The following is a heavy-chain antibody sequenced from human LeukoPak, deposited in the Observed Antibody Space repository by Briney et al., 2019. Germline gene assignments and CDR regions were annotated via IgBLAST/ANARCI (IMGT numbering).Heavy chain of an antibody. CDR3: AKDPRAAGPYYYYYYMDV. CDR1: GFTFSDYY. J-gene: IGHJ6*03. V-gene: IGHV3-11*04. Sequence: GGSLRLSCAASGFTFSDYYMSWIRQAPGKGLEWVSYISTGGRTIYYADSVKGRFTISRDNSKNTLYLQMNSLRADDTAMYYCAKDPRAAGPYYYYYYMDVWGQGTTVTVSS. CDR2: ISTGGRTI. D-gene: IGHD6-13*01.